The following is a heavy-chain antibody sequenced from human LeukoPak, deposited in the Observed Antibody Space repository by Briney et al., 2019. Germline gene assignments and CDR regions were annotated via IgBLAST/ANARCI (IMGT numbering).Heavy chain of an antibody. CDR2: ISYDGSNK. J-gene: IGHJ4*02. CDR1: GFTFSSYA. V-gene: IGHV3-30-3*01. CDR3: ARERGIVVVVAATFFDY. D-gene: IGHD2-15*01. Sequence: GGSLRLSCAASGFTFSSYAMHWVRQAPGKGLEWVAVISYDGSNKYYADSVKGRFTISRDNSKNTLCLQMNSLRAEDTAVYYCARERGIVVVVAATFFDYWGQGTLVTVSS.